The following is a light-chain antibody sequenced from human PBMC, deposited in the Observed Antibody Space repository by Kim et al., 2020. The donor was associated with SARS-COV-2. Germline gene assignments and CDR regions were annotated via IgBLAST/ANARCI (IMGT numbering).Light chain of an antibody. CDR3: MQSIYWPWT. Sequence: PASISCRSAQRLVHSDGKTYLNWFRQRPGQSPRRLIYEVSKRDSGAPDRFSGSGSGTDFTLEISRVEAEDIGVYYCMQSIYWPWTFGQGTKVDIK. CDR2: EVS. CDR1: QRLVHSDGKTY. V-gene: IGKV2-30*02. J-gene: IGKJ1*01.